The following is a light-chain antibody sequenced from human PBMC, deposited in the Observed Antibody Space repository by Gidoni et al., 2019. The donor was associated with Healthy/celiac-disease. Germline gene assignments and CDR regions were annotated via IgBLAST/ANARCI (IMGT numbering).Light chain of an antibody. J-gene: IGKJ4*01. CDR1: QSVSSSY. CDR2: GAS. CDR3: QQYGSSPLT. V-gene: IGKV3-20*01. Sequence: EIVLTQSPGTLSLSPGERATRSCRASQSVSSSYLAWSQQKPGQAPRLLIYGASSRATVIPDRFSGSGSGTAFTLTISRLEPEDFAVYYCQQYGSSPLTFGGGTKVEIK.